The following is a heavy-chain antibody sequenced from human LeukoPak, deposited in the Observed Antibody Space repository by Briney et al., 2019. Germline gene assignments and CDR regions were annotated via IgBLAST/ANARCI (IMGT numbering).Heavy chain of an antibody. Sequence: SETLSLTCTVSGGSLSSYYWSWIRQPPGKGLEWIGYIYYSGSTNYNPSLKSRVTISVDTSKNQFSLKLSSVTAADTAVYYCARDDSSSWYNWLDPWGQGTLVTVSS. V-gene: IGHV4-59*01. J-gene: IGHJ5*02. CDR2: IYYSGST. D-gene: IGHD6-13*01. CDR1: GGSLSSYY. CDR3: ARDDSSSWYNWLDP.